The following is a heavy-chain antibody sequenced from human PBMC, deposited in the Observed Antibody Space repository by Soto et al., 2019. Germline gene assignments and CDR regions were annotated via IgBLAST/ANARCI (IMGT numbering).Heavy chain of an antibody. CDR3: ARTPFGYCTNGVCYTIDY. CDR1: VYTFTSYG. J-gene: IGHJ4*02. Sequence: GASVKVSCKASVYTFTSYGISWVRQAPGQGLEWMGWISAYNGNTNYAQKLRGRVTMTPDTSTSTAYMELRSLRSDDTAVYYCARTPFGYCTNGVCYTIDYWGQGTLVTVSS. CDR2: ISAYNGNT. V-gene: IGHV1-18*01. D-gene: IGHD2-8*01.